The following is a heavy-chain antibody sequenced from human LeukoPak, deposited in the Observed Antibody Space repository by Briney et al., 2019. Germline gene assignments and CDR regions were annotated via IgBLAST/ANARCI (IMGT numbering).Heavy chain of an antibody. V-gene: IGHV1-2*02. CDR3: ARESGEHQLLLIH. Sequence: ASVKVSCKASGYTFTGYYMHWVRQAPGQGLEWMGWINPNSGGTNYAQKFQGRVIMTRDTSISTAYMELSRLRSDDTAVYYCARESGEHQLLLIHWGQGTLVTVSS. D-gene: IGHD2-2*01. CDR1: GYTFTGYY. CDR2: INPNSGGT. J-gene: IGHJ4*02.